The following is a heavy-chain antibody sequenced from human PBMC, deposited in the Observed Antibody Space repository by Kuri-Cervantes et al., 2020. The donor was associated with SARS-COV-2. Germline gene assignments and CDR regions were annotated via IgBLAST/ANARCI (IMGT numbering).Heavy chain of an antibody. CDR2: INPDGGT. CDR1: GYTFTDYY. CDR3: ARGYDSSGYYYDY. J-gene: IGHJ4*02. V-gene: IGHV1-2*02. Sequence: ASVKVSCKASGYTFTDYYMNWVRQAPGQGPEWMGWINPDGGTNSAQKFQGRVTMTRDTSTSTVRMELSSLRSEDTAVYYCARGYDSSGYYYDYWGQGTLAVDSS. D-gene: IGHD3-22*01.